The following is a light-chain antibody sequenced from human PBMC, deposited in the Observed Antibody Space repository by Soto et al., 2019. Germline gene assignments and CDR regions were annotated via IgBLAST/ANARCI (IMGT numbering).Light chain of an antibody. CDR1: QSIRSER. Sequence: EIVLTQSPDTLSLSPGERATLSCRASQSIRSERLAWYQQKPGQAPRLVIFDASNRASGMPARFSGSGSGTDFTLTIASLEPEDFAVYYCQEYDGAPITFGLGTRLEIK. CDR2: DAS. J-gene: IGKJ5*01. CDR3: QEYDGAPIT. V-gene: IGKV3-20*01.